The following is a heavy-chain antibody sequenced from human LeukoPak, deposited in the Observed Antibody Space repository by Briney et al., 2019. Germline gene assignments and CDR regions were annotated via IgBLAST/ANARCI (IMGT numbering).Heavy chain of an antibody. CDR2: ISWNSDNI. J-gene: IGHJ6*04. V-gene: IGHV3-9*01. D-gene: IGHD3-10*02. CDR3: AELGITMIGGV. Sequence: GRSLRLSCAVSGFSFDDYAMHWVRQVPGKGLEWVSGISWNSDNIGYADSVKGRFTTSRDNAKNSLYLQMNSLRAEDTAVYYCAELGITMIGGVWGKGTTVTISS. CDR1: GFSFDDYA.